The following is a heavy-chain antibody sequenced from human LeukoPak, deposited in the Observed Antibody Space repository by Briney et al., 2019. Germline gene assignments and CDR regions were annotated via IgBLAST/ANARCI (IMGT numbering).Heavy chain of an antibody. V-gene: IGHV3-20*04. J-gene: IGHJ5*02. CDR3: ARAGGSLYGDYVTLWFDP. CDR2: INWNGGST. D-gene: IGHD4-17*01. Sequence: GGSLRLSCAASGFTFDDYGMSWVRQAPGKGLEWVSGINWNGGSTGYADSVKGRFTISRDNAKNSLYLQMNSLRAEDTALYYCARAGGSLYGDYVTLWFDPWGQGTLVTVSS. CDR1: GFTFDDYG.